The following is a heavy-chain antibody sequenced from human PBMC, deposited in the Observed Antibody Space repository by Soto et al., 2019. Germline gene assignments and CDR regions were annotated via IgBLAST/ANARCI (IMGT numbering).Heavy chain of an antibody. Sequence: GSLRLSCAASGFTFSSYAMSWVRQAPGKGLEWVSAFSGSGGSTYYADSVKGRFTISRDNSKNTLYLQMNSLRAEDTAVYYCANPGAKVVTAIIDYWGQGTLVTVSS. CDR3: ANPGAKVVTAIIDY. V-gene: IGHV3-23*01. CDR2: FSGSGGST. D-gene: IGHD2-21*02. J-gene: IGHJ4*02. CDR1: GFTFSSYA.